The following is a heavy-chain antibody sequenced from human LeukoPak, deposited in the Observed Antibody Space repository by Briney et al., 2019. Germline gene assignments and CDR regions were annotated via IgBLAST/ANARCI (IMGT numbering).Heavy chain of an antibody. Sequence: PGGSLRLSCAASGFTISSSQMHWVRQAPGKGLVWVSRILRDETYTNYADSVRGRFTISRDNANNMLFLQMNSLRGEDTAVYFCTRDPGRDSRDWYFDVWGRGTLVTVSS. V-gene: IGHV3-74*01. CDR2: ILRDETYT. CDR3: TRDPGRDSRDWYFDV. CDR1: GFTISSSQ. J-gene: IGHJ2*01.